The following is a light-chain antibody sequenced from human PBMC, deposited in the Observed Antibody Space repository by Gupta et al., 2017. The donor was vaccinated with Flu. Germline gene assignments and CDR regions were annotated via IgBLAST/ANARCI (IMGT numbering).Light chain of an antibody. J-gene: IGLJ1*01. Sequence: QSALTQPASVSGSPGQSITLSSPGPSSDVGGYNYVSWYQQHPGKAPKLMIYEVSNRPSGVSNRFSGSKSGNTASLTISGLQAEDEADYYCSSYTSSSTPYVFGTGTKVTVL. V-gene: IGLV2-14*01. CDR2: EVS. CDR3: SSYTSSSTPYV. CDR1: SSDVGGYNY.